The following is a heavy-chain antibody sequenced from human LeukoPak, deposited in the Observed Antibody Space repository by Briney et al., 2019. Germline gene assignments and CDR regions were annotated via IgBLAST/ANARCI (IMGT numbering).Heavy chain of an antibody. D-gene: IGHD1-26*01. J-gene: IGHJ4*02. V-gene: IGHV1-18*01. CDR1: GYTFSSYG. CDR2: ISAYNGNT. Sequence: ASVKVSCKASGYTFSSYGISWVRQAPGQGLEWMGWISAYNGNTNYAQKLQGRVSMTTDTSTSTAYMELRSPRSDDTAVYYCARTEWELPSLRDFDYWGQGTLVTVSS. CDR3: ARTEWELPSLRDFDY.